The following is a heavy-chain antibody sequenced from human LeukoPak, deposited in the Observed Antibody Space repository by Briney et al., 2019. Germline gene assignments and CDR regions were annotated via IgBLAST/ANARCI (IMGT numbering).Heavy chain of an antibody. D-gene: IGHD2-15*01. CDR1: GFTFSDHY. CDR2: TRNKANSYTT. Sequence: GGSLRLSCAASGFTFSDHYMDWVRQAPGKGLEWVGRTRNKANSYTTEYAASVRGRFTISRYDSKNSLYLQMNSLKTEDTAVYYCARGSRGIDYWGQGTLVTVSS. V-gene: IGHV3-72*01. CDR3: ARGSRGIDY. J-gene: IGHJ4*02.